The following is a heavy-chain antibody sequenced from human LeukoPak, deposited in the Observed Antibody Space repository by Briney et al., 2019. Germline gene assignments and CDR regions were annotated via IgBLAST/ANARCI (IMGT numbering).Heavy chain of an antibody. CDR3: ARAPYYSHVEFYFDY. CDR2: IHSGGST. V-gene: IGHV3-53*01. D-gene: IGHD3-22*01. Sequence: GGSLRLSCAASGFTVSSNYMTWVRQAPGKGLEWVSVIHSGGSTYYADSVKGRFTISRDNAKNSLYLQMNSLRAEDTAVYYCARAPYYSHVEFYFDYWGQGTLVTVSS. CDR1: GFTVSSNY. J-gene: IGHJ4*02.